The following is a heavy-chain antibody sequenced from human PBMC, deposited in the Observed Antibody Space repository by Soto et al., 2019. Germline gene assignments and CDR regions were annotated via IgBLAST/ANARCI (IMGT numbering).Heavy chain of an antibody. Sequence: SETLSLTCTVSGGSISSGDYYWRWIRQPPGKGLEWIGYIYYSGSTSYNPSLKSRVTISVDTSKNQFSLKLSSVTAADTAVYYCARVGPTTVTLDYWGQGTLVTVS. V-gene: IGHV4-30-4*01. CDR3: ARVGPTTVTLDY. CDR1: GGSISSGDYY. CDR2: IYYSGST. J-gene: IGHJ4*02. D-gene: IGHD4-17*01.